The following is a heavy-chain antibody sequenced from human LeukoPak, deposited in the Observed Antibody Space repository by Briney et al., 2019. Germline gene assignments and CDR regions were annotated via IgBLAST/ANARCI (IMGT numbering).Heavy chain of an antibody. J-gene: IGHJ5*02. D-gene: IGHD3-10*01. Sequence: GGSLRLSCAASGFTFSSYAMNWVRQAPGKGLEWVAVISYDGSNQYYADSVKGRFTISRDNSKNTLYLQMNSLRTEDTAVYYCARGGERGTWFDPWGQGTLVTVSS. V-gene: IGHV3-30*04. CDR1: GFTFSSYA. CDR2: ISYDGSNQ. CDR3: ARGGERGTWFDP.